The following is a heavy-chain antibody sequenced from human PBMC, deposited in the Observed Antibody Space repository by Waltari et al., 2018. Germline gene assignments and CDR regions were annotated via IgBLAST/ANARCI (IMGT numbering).Heavy chain of an antibody. CDR2: IIRSFGLV. Sequence: QVQLVQSGAEVKKAGSSVKVSCKASGGTFSSHSIGWVRQAPGQGLEWRGGIIRSFGLVNYAPKFQGRITITADGSTTTAYMDLSSLRSDDTAIYYCARATEHSWVDSWGQGTLVTVSS. CDR3: ARATEHSWVDS. J-gene: IGHJ4*02. D-gene: IGHD1-26*01. CDR1: GGTFSSHS. V-gene: IGHV1-69*12.